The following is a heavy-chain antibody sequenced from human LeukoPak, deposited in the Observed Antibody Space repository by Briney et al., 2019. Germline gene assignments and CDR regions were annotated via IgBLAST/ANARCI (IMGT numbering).Heavy chain of an antibody. CDR3: AKVLWDSSGYHYYYGMDV. J-gene: IGHJ6*02. V-gene: IGHV3-23*01. D-gene: IGHD3-22*01. Sequence: GGSLRLSCAASGVTFSSYAMSWVRQAPGKGLEWVSAISGSGGSTYYADSVKGRFTISRDNSKNTLYLQMNSLRAEDTAVYYCAKVLWDSSGYHYYYGMDVWGQGTTVTVSS. CDR1: GVTFSSYA. CDR2: ISGSGGST.